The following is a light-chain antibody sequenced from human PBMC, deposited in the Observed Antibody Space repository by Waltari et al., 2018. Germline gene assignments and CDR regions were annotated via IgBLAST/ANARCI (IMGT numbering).Light chain of an antibody. CDR3: QQYHSAPLT. CDR1: QGISNF. V-gene: IGKV1-16*01. Sequence: DIQMTQSPSSLSASVGDTVTITCRADQGISNFLAWYQQKPGKAPKSLIFYTSRLESGVPSRLTGSKSGTDFTLTISSLQPDDFATYYCQQYHSAPLTFGGGTRVEIK. J-gene: IGKJ4*01. CDR2: YTS.